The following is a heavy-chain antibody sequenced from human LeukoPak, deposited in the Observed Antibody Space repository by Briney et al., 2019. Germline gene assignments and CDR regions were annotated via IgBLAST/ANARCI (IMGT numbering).Heavy chain of an antibody. D-gene: IGHD3-10*01. CDR2: IYSGGTT. CDR3: ASSLYSGSPTKTFDY. Sequence: GGSLRLSCAASGFTAGNNYMTWVRQAPGKGLEWVSVIYSGGTTYYADSVKGRFTISRDSSRNTLYLQMNSLRAEDTAVYYCASSLYSGSPTKTFDYWGQGTLVTVSS. V-gene: IGHV3-53*01. J-gene: IGHJ4*02. CDR1: GFTAGNNY.